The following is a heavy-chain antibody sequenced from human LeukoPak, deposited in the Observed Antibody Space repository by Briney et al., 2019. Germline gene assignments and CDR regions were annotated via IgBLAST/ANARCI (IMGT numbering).Heavy chain of an antibody. CDR1: GGSISSRNYF. Sequence: MTSETLSLTCTVSGGSISSRNYFWGWIRQSPGKGLEWIGSMDYSGDSYSNPSLKSRVTISVDMSKNQFSLKLSSVTAADTAVYYCASSQRGSHLRFDNWGQGTLVTVSS. CDR3: ASSQRGSHLRFDN. D-gene: IGHD1-26*01. J-gene: IGHJ4*02. V-gene: IGHV4-39*01. CDR2: MDYSGDS.